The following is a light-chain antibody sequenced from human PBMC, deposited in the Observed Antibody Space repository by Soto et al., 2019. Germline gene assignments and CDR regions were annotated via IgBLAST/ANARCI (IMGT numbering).Light chain of an antibody. J-gene: IGKJ2*01. Sequence: DIQMTQSPSSLSASLGDRVTITCQASQDISNYLNWYQQKPGKAPKLLIYGASNLETGVPSRFSGTGSGTDFTFTISSLQPEDIATYYCQQYDTRPPNTFGQGTKVDLK. CDR1: QDISNY. CDR2: GAS. V-gene: IGKV1-33*01. CDR3: QQYDTRPPNT.